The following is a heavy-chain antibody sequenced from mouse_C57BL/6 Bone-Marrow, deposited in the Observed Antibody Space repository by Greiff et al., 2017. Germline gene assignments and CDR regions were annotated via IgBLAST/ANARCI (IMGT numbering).Heavy chain of an antibody. D-gene: IGHD2-12*01. V-gene: IGHV1-64*01. CDR3: ARGADYRGYFDV. CDR2: IHPNSGST. J-gene: IGHJ1*03. CDR1: GYTFTSYW. Sequence: VQLQQPGAELVKPGASVKLSCKASGYTFTSYWMHWVKQRPGQGLEWIGMIHPNSGSTNYNEKFKSKATLTVDKSSGTAYMQLSSLTSEDSAVYYCARGADYRGYFDVWGTGTTVTVSS.